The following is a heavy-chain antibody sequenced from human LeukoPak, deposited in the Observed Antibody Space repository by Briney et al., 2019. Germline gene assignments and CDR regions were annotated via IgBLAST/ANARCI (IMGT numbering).Heavy chain of an antibody. V-gene: IGHV4-34*01. CDR3: ARGAVAGFDY. J-gene: IGHJ4*02. CDR1: GDSISSYY. CDR2: INHSGST. D-gene: IGHD6-19*01. Sequence: PSETLSLTCTVSGDSISSYYWSWIRQPPGKGLEWIGEINHSGSTNYNPSLKSRVTISVDTSKNQFSLKLSSVTAADTAVYYCARGAVAGFDYWGQGTLVTVSS.